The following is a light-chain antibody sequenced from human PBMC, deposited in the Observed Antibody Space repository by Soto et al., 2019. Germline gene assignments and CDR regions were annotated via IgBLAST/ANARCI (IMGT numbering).Light chain of an antibody. Sequence: ELVMTQSPATLSVSPGERVTLSCRASQSISSNLAWYQQKPGQAPRLLIYGASTRATGIPAKFSGSGSATEFILTISSLQSEDFAVYYCQQYNNWLPLTFGGGTKVEVK. V-gene: IGKV3-15*01. CDR3: QQYNNWLPLT. CDR1: QSISSN. J-gene: IGKJ4*01. CDR2: GAS.